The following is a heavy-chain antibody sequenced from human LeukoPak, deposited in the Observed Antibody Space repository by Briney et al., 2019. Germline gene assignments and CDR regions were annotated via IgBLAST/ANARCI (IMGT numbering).Heavy chain of an antibody. CDR1: GGSISSSSYY. D-gene: IGHD6-19*01. Sequence: SETLSLTCTVSGGSISSSSYYWGWIRQPPGKGLEWIGEINHSGSTNYNPSLKSRVTISVDTSKNQFSLKLSSVTAADTAVYYCARDGGIAVAGPDAFDIWGRGTMVTVSS. CDR3: ARDGGIAVAGPDAFDI. J-gene: IGHJ3*02. CDR2: INHSGST. V-gene: IGHV4-39*07.